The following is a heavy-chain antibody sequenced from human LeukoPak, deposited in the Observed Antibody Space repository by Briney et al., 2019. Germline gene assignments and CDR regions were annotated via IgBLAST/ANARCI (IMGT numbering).Heavy chain of an antibody. CDR3: ARHPNYYDSSGYYKGFDC. J-gene: IGHJ4*02. Sequence: GGSLRLSCAASGFTFSSYWMSWVRQAPGKGLEWVANIKQDGSEKYYVDSVKGRFTISRDNTKNSPNLQMNSLRAEDTAVYYCARHPNYYDSSGYYKGFDCWGQGTLVTVSS. CDR2: IKQDGSEK. D-gene: IGHD3-22*01. V-gene: IGHV3-7*03. CDR1: GFTFSSYW.